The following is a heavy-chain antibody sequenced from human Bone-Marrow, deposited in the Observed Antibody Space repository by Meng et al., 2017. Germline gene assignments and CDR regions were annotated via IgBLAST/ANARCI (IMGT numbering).Heavy chain of an antibody. J-gene: IGHJ4*02. V-gene: IGHV1-2*06. CDR1: GYTFTGYF. CDR3: ARGVVGAPCD. Sequence: QVQLVQAGADVKQSGASGKCSFKASGYTFTGYFSHWVRQAPGQGLEWMGRINPNSGGTNYAQKFQGRVTMTRDTSISTAYMELSRLRSDDTAVYYCARGVVGAPCDWGQGTLVTVSS. CDR2: INPNSGGT. D-gene: IGHD1-26*01.